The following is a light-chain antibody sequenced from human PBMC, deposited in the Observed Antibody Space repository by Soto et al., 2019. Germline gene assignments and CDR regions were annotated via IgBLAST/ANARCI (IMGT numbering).Light chain of an antibody. Sequence: EIVFTQSPGTLSLSPAEVSTLSCKSSQTVSSTLAWYQQKPCQAPRLLLYGASTRATGIPARFSGSGSGTEFTLTISSLQSEDFAVYYCQQYNNWPPITFGQGTRLEIK. V-gene: IGKV3-15*01. CDR1: QTVSST. CDR3: QQYNNWPPIT. CDR2: GAS. J-gene: IGKJ5*01.